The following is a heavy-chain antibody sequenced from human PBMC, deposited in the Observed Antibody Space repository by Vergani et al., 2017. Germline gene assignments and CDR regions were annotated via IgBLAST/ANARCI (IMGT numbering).Heavy chain of an antibody. CDR3: ARDTYYFDTSGYYLDY. CDR1: GFTFSSYS. D-gene: IGHD3-22*01. J-gene: IGHJ4*02. V-gene: IGHV3-21*05. Sequence: EVQLVESGGGLVKPGGSLRLSCAASGFTFSSYSMNWVRQAPGKGLEWVSYISSSSSTIYYADSVKGRFTISRDNAKNSLYLQMNSLRAEDTAVYFCARDTYYFDTSGYYLDYWGQGTLVTVSS. CDR2: ISSSSSTI.